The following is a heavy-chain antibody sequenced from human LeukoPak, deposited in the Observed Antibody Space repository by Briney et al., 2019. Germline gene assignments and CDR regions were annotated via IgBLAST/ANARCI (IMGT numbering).Heavy chain of an antibody. V-gene: IGHV3-9*01. Sequence: PGRSLRLSCAASGFTFDDYAMHWVRQAPGKGLEWVSGISWNSGSIGYADSVKGRFTISRDNAKNSLYLQMNSLRAEDTAVYYCARDSGYSSKNRPGAFDIWGQGTMVTVSS. CDR2: ISWNSGSI. J-gene: IGHJ3*02. CDR1: GFTFDDYA. D-gene: IGHD6-13*01. CDR3: ARDSGYSSKNRPGAFDI.